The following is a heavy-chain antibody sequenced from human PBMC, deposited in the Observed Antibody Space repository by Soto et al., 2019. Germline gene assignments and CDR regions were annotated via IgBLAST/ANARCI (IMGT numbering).Heavy chain of an antibody. CDR3: ARHYRNRVVVPAAGRNYYYYYMDV. Sequence: SETLSLTCTVSGGSISSGDYYWSWIRQPPGKGLEWIGYIYYSGSTNYNPSLKSRVTISVDTSKNQFSLKLSSVTAADTAVYYCARHYRNRVVVPAAGRNYYYYYMDVCGKGTTVTVSS. CDR2: IYYSGST. J-gene: IGHJ6*03. D-gene: IGHD2-2*01. CDR1: GGSISSGDYY. V-gene: IGHV4-61*08.